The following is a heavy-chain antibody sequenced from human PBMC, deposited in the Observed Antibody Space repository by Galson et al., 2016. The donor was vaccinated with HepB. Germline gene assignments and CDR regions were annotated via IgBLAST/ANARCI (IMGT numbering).Heavy chain of an antibody. CDR1: GFTFSNYA. CDR3: AKVHYYYGSGELGHLDL. V-gene: IGHV3-23*01. J-gene: IGHJ2*01. D-gene: IGHD3-10*01. Sequence: SLRLSCAASGFTFSNYAMTWVRQAPGKGLEWVSAISGSGGSIYYADSVKGRFTISRDNSKNTLHLQMNSLRAEDTAVYYCAKVHYYYGSGELGHLDLWGRGTLVTVSS. CDR2: ISGSGGSI.